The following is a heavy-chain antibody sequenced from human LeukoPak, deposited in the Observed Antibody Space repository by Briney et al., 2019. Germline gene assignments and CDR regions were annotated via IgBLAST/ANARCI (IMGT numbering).Heavy chain of an antibody. V-gene: IGHV4-59*08. CDR2: IYSSGST. CDR1: GGSISGYY. Sequence: SETLSLTCTVSGGSISGYYWTWIRQPPGKGLEWIGYIYSSGSTNYNPSLKSRVTISVDTSKNQFSLRLSSVTAADTAVYYCARHRYTSSSSYFDFWGQGTWSPSPQ. D-gene: IGHD6-6*01. J-gene: IGHJ4*02. CDR3: ARHRYTSSSSYFDF.